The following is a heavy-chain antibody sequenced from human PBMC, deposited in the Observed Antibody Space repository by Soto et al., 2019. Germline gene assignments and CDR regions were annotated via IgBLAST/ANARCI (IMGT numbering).Heavy chain of an antibody. J-gene: IGHJ3*01. Sequence: ASVKGSLKASVYTLTTYFIHFVGPAPGQGFEWMGWINPGNDKIRYSQNFQGRITITRDTSATTVYRERSSLRSEDTTVYYCAREGGVFDLWGKGTMVTVSS. CDR2: INPGNDKI. V-gene: IGHV1-3*01. CDR3: AREGGVFDL. CDR1: VYTLTTYF. D-gene: IGHD3-16*01.